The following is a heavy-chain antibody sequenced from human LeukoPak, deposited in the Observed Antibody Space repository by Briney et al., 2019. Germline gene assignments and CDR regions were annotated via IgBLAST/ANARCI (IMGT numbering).Heavy chain of an antibody. CDR3: ARTRGVGATTVRYFDY. Sequence: KPSETLSLTCAVYGGSFSGYYWSWVRQPPGKRLEWIWEINHSGSTNYNPSLKSRVTISVDTSKNQFSLKLSSVTAADTAVYYCARTRGVGATTVRYFDYWGQGTLVTVSS. D-gene: IGHD1-26*01. J-gene: IGHJ4*02. CDR2: INHSGST. CDR1: GGSFSGYY. V-gene: IGHV4-34*01.